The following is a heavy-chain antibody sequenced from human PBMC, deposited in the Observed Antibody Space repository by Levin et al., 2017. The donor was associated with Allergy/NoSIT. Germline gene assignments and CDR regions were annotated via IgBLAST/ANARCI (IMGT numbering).Heavy chain of an antibody. CDR3: ARLGEGPDRDLEYGMDV. CDR1: GFTFSSYA. V-gene: IGHV3-30*04. Sequence: GGSLRLSCAASGFTFSSYAMHWVRQAPGKGLEWVAVISYDGSNKYYADSVKGRFTISRDNSKNTLYLQMNSLRAEDTAVYYCARLGEGPDRDLEYGMDVWGQGTTVTVSS. J-gene: IGHJ6*02. CDR2: ISYDGSNK. D-gene: IGHD3-3*01.